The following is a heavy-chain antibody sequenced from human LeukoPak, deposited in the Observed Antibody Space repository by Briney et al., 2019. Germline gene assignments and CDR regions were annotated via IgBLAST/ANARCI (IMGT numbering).Heavy chain of an antibody. V-gene: IGHV1-46*01. D-gene: IGHD2/OR15-2a*01. CDR2: INPSGGST. CDR1: GYTFTSYG. Sequence: ASVKVSCKASGYTFTSYGISWVRQAPGQGLEWMGIINPSGGSTSYAQKFQGRVTMTRDTSTSTVYMELSSLRSEDTAVYYCARGSNIHFDYWGQGTLVTVSS. CDR3: ARGSNIHFDY. J-gene: IGHJ4*02.